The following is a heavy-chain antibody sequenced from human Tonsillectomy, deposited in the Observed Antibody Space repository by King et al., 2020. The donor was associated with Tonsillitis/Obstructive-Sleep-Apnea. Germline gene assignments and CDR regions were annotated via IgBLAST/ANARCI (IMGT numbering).Heavy chain of an antibody. D-gene: IGHD4-11*01. J-gene: IGHJ4*02. V-gene: IGHV4-31*03. CDR1: GGSISSGTYY. CDR3: SRSTEYSNFETY. Sequence: QLQESGPGLVKPSQTQSLTCTVSGGSISSGTYYWGWYRQHPGKGPEWIGVISYSGNTFYNPSLKSRVTISVEASETQFSLSLKSVTVADTAVYYCSRSTEYSNFETYWGQGSLVTVS. CDR2: ISYSGNT.